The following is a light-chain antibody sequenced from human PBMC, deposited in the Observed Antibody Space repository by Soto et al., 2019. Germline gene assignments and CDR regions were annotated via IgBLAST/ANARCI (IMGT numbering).Light chain of an antibody. V-gene: IGLV2-23*02. Sequence: QSALTQPASVSGSPGQSITISCTGSSSDFGSHNLVSWYQQHPGKAPKLMIYGVSKRPSGVSNRFSGSKSGNTASLTISGLQAEDEADYYCCSYASSGTFRVFGGGTKLTVL. J-gene: IGLJ3*02. CDR2: GVS. CDR3: CSYASSGTFRV. CDR1: SSDFGSHNL.